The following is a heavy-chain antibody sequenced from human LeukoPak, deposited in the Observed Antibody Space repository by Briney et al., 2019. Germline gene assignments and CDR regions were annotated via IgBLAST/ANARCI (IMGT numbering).Heavy chain of an antibody. CDR3: ARMGVVPAAHFDY. CDR2: ISYDGSNK. V-gene: IGHV3-30-3*01. J-gene: IGHJ4*02. CDR1: GFTFSSYA. Sequence: GGSLRLSCAASGFTFSSYAMHWVRQAPGKGLEWVAVISYDGSNKYYADSVKGRFTISRDNSKNTLYLQMNSLRAEDTAVYYCARMGVVPAAHFDYWGQGTPVTVSS. D-gene: IGHD2-2*01.